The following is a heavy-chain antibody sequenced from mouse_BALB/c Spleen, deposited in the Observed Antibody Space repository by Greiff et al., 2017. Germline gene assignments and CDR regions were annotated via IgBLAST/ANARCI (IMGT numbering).Heavy chain of an antibody. V-gene: IGHV5-12-2*01. D-gene: IGHD2-3*01. CDR3: ARQDDGYYPFAY. CDR1: GFTFSSYT. Sequence: EVKLVESGGGLVKPGGSLKLSCAASGFTFSSYTMSWVRQTPEKRLEWVAYISNGGGSTYYPDTVKGRFTISRDNAKNTLYLQMSSLKSEDTAMYYCARQDDGYYPFAYWGQGTLVTVSA. CDR2: ISNGGGST. J-gene: IGHJ3*01.